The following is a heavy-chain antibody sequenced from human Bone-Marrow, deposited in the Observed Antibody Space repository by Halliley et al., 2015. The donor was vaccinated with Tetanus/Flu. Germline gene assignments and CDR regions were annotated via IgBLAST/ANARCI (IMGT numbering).Heavy chain of an antibody. Sequence: ISYDGSNEYYADSVKGRFTISRDNFDDVLYLQMNSLRAEDTGVYYCAKSLYTYVAGVPPGDHWGQGTLVTVSS. D-gene: IGHD2-21*01. J-gene: IGHJ4*02. CDR2: ISYDGSNE. CDR3: AKSLYTYVAGVPPGDH. V-gene: IGHV3-30*18.